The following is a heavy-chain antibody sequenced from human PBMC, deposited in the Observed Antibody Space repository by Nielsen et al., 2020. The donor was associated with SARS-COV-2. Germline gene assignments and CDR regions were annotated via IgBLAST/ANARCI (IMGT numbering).Heavy chain of an antibody. CDR1: GFTFSSYG. CDR2: IRYDGSNK. V-gene: IGHV3-30*02. J-gene: IGHJ5*02. D-gene: IGHD3-10*01. CDR3: AKDYHHPGRVDYYGSGSYRWTGWFDP. Sequence: GESLKISCAASGFTFSSYGMHWVRKAPGKGLEWVAFIRYDGSNKYYADSVKGRFTISRDNSKNTLYLQMNSLRAEDTAVYYCAKDYHHPGRVDYYGSGSYRWTGWFDPWGQGTLVTVSS.